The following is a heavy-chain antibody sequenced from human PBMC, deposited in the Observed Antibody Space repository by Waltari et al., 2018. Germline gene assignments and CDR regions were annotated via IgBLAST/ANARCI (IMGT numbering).Heavy chain of an antibody. D-gene: IGHD5-12*01. CDR3: AAWARWGRDGYNRLDAFDI. CDR2: INHSGST. CDR1: GGSFSGYY. J-gene: IGHJ3*02. Sequence: QVQLQQWGAGLLKPSETLSLTCAVYGGSFSGYYWSWIRQPPGKALEWIGEINHSGSTNYNPSLKSRVTISVDTSKNQFSLKLSSVTAADTAVYYCAAWARWGRDGYNRLDAFDIWGQGTMVTVSS. V-gene: IGHV4-34*01.